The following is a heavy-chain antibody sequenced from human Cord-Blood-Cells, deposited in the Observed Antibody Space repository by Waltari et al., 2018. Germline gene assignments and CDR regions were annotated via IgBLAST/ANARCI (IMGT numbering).Heavy chain of an antibody. CDR1: GFTFSSYG. D-gene: IGHD6-6*01. CDR2: ISYDGSNK. CDR3: AKDLESAARGAFDI. J-gene: IGHJ3*02. Sequence: QVQLVESGGGVVQPGRSLRPSCEASGFTFSSYGMPGVRQAPGKGLAWVAVISYDGSNKYYADSVKGRFTISRDNSKNTLYLQMNSLRAEDTAVYYCAKDLESAARGAFDIWGQGTMVTVSS. V-gene: IGHV3-30*18.